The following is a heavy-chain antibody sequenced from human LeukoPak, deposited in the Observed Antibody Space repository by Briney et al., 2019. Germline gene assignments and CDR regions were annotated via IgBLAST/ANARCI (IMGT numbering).Heavy chain of an antibody. Sequence: GGSLRLSCAASGFTFSSYEMNWVRQAPGKGLEWVSYISSSGSTIYYADSVKGRFTISRDNSKNTLYLQMNSLRAEDTAVYYCAKGPWLAYPYYFDYWGQGTLVTVSS. CDR1: GFTFSSYE. J-gene: IGHJ4*02. D-gene: IGHD6-19*01. CDR3: AKGPWLAYPYYFDY. CDR2: ISSSGSTI. V-gene: IGHV3-48*03.